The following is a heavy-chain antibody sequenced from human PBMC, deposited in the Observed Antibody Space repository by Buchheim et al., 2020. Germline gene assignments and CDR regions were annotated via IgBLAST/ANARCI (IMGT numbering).Heavy chain of an antibody. D-gene: IGHD6-6*01. J-gene: IGHJ5*02. V-gene: IGHV3-33*01. CDR2: IWYDGSNK. CDR3: ARENGIAARSWFDP. CDR1: GFTFSSYG. Sequence: QVQLVESGGGVVQPGRSLRLSCAASGFTFSSYGMHWVRQAPSKGLEWVAVIWYDGSNKYYADSVTGRFTISRDNSKNTLYPQMNSLRAEDTAVYYCARENGIAARSWFDPWGQGTL.